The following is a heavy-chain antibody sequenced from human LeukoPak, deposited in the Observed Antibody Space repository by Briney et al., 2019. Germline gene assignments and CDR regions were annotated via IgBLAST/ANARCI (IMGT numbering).Heavy chain of an antibody. Sequence: SETLSLTCTVSGGSISNYYWSWIRQHPGKGLEWIGYIYYSGSTYYNPSLKSRVTISVDTSKNQFSLKLSSVTAADTAVYYCARVGYGDYVVDYWGQGTLVTVSS. J-gene: IGHJ4*02. D-gene: IGHD4-17*01. CDR3: ARVGYGDYVVDY. CDR1: GGSISNYY. CDR2: IYYSGST. V-gene: IGHV4-59*06.